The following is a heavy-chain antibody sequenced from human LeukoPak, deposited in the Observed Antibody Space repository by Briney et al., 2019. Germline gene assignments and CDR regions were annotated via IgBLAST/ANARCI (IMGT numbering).Heavy chain of an antibody. CDR3: ARDLITMVRGGDY. CDR2: IIPILGIA. D-gene: IGHD3-10*01. CDR1: GDTFSSYV. V-gene: IGHV1-69*04. J-gene: IGHJ4*02. Sequence: SVKVSCKASGDTFSSYVITWVRQAPGQGLEWMGRIIPILGIANYAQKFQGRVTITADKSTNTAYMELSSLRSEDTAVYYCARDLITMVRGGDYWGQGTLVTVSS.